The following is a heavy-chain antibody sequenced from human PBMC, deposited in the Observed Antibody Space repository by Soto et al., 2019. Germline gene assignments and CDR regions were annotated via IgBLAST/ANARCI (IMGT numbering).Heavy chain of an antibody. J-gene: IGHJ3*02. CDR1: GYTFTSYD. D-gene: IGHD3-3*01. CDR3: ARMGFDFWSGYSEPAFDI. Sequence: ASVKVSCKASGYTFTSYDINWVRQATGQGLEWMGWMNPNSGNTGYAQKFQGRVTVTRNTSISTAYMELSSLRSEDTAVYYCARMGFDFWSGYSEPAFDIWGQGTMVTVSS. V-gene: IGHV1-8*01. CDR2: MNPNSGNT.